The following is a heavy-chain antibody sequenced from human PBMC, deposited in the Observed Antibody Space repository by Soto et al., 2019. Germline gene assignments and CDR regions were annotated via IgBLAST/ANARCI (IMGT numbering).Heavy chain of an antibody. D-gene: IGHD3-10*01. Sequence: ASVKVSCKASGYTFTSYGISWVRQAPGQGLEWMGWISAYNGNTNYAQKLQGRVTMTTDTSTSTAYMELRSLRSDDTAVYYCARANEYYYGSGSYSWFDPWGQGTLVTVSS. CDR3: ARANEYYYGSGSYSWFDP. CDR1: GYTFTSYG. J-gene: IGHJ5*02. CDR2: ISAYNGNT. V-gene: IGHV1-18*01.